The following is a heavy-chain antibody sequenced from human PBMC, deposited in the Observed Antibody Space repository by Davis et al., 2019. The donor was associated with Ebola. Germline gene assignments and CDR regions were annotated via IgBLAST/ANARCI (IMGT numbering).Heavy chain of an antibody. CDR2: IFPGDSDT. D-gene: IGHD2-8*02. V-gene: IGHV5-51*01. CDR3: ASLRRTITGMDDAFDI. Sequence: KVSCKGSGYSFTNYWIVWVRQMPGKGLECMGIIFPGDSDTRYSPSFQGLVTISADKSISTAYLQWSSLKASDTAMYYCASLRRTITGMDDAFDIWGQGTMVTVSS. CDR1: GYSFTNYW. J-gene: IGHJ3*02.